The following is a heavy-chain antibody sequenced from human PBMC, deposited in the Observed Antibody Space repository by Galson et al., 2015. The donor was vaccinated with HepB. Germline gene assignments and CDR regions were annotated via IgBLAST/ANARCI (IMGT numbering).Heavy chain of an antibody. J-gene: IGHJ4*02. D-gene: IGHD5-18*01. CDR3: AKYRDTNGYIYALDY. Sequence: SLRLSCAASGFIFADYAMSWVRQAPGKGLEWVSSVGASGVISYPDSVKGRFTISRDNSKNTLYLQMNSLRAEDTAVYFCAKYRDTNGYIYALDYWGQGTLVTVSS. V-gene: IGHV3-23*01. CDR1: GFIFADYA. CDR2: VGASGVI.